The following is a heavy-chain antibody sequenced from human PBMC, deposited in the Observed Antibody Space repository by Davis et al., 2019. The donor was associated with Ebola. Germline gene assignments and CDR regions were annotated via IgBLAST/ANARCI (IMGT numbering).Heavy chain of an antibody. CDR1: GDSISSNNW. CDR3: ARQDCTGGGCYFRPFGKGFDY. J-gene: IGHJ4*02. CDR2: IYHTGST. Sequence: PGGSLRLSCSVSGDSISSNNWWSWVRQPPGKGLEWIGDIYHTGSTNYNPSLKSRVTISLDTPKNQFSLKVTSVTAADTAVYYCARQDCTGGGCYFRPFGKGFDYLGQGALVTVSS. D-gene: IGHD2-15*01. V-gene: IGHV4-4*02.